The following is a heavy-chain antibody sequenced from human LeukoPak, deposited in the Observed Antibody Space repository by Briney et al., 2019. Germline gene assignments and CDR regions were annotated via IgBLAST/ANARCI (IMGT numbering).Heavy chain of an antibody. V-gene: IGHV3-23*01. J-gene: IGHJ2*01. CDR1: GFTFSTYT. CDR3: ARGVYCGGDCYTYFDL. D-gene: IGHD2-21*02. CDR2: ISASGGHT. Sequence: GGSLRLSCAGSGFTFSTYTMNWVRQAPGKGLEWVSAISASGGHTNYADSVKGRFTISRDNSKNALYLQMNSLRVEETAVYYCARGVYCGGDCYTYFDLWGRGTLVTVSS.